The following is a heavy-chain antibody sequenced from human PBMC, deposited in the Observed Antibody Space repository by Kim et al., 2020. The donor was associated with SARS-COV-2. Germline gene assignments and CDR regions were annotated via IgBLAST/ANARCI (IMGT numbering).Heavy chain of an antibody. J-gene: IGHJ4*02. D-gene: IGHD1-26*01. Sequence: SETLSLTCTVSGYSISSGYYWGWIRQPPGKGLEWIGSIYHSGSTYYNPSLKSRVTISVDTSKNQFSLKLSSVTAADTAVYYCARERGDSGYLDYWGQGTLVTVSS. CDR2: IYHSGST. CDR1: GYSISSGYY. CDR3: ARERGDSGYLDY. V-gene: IGHV4-38-2*02.